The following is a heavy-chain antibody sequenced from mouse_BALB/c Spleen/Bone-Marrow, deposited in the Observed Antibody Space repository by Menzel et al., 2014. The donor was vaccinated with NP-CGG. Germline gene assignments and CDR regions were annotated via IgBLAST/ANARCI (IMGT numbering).Heavy chain of an antibody. Sequence: EVKLEESGGDLVRPGGSLKLSCAASGFTFSTYGMSWVRQTPDKRLEWVATISSGGGYTYYPDSVKGRFTISRDNANNTLYLRMSSLKSEDTAMYYCTRQRNWDHYAMDYWGQGTSVTVSS. V-gene: IGHV5-6*02. J-gene: IGHJ4*01. CDR1: GFTFSTYG. D-gene: IGHD4-1*01. CDR3: TRQRNWDHYAMDY. CDR2: ISSGGGYT.